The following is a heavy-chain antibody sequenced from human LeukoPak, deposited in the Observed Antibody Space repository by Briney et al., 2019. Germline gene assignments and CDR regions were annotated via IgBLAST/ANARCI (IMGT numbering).Heavy chain of an antibody. D-gene: IGHD1-26*01. CDR1: GFTFSDYY. V-gene: IGHV3-11*04. Sequence: GGSLRLSCAASGFTFSDYYMSWIRQAPGKGLEWVSYISSSGSFIYYADSVKGRFTISRDNAKNSLYLQMNSLRAEDTAVYYCARRRYSGSSQHFDYWGLGTLVTVSS. CDR2: ISSSGSFI. CDR3: ARRRYSGSSQHFDY. J-gene: IGHJ4*02.